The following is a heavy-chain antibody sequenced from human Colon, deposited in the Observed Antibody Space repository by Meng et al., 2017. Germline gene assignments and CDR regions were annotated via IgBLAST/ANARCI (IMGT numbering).Heavy chain of an antibody. Sequence: QVQLVQSGAEVKKPGASVKVSCKASGYTFTSYYIHWVRQAPGQGLEWMGFINHSVGSRNYAQKFRGTVTMIRNTSTSTVYMELSSLRSEDTAIYYYARSGYSTGLGYFDSWGQGTLVTVSS. CDR1: GYTFTSYY. CDR2: INHSVGSR. V-gene: IGHV1-46*01. J-gene: IGHJ4*02. CDR3: ARSGYSTGLGYFDS. D-gene: IGHD6-19*01.